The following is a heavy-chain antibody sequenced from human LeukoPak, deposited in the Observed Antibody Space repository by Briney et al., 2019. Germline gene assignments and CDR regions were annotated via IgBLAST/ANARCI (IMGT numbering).Heavy chain of an antibody. CDR1: GYSFTSYW. J-gene: IGHJ4*02. CDR2: IYPHDSDT. Sequence: GESLKISCKGSGYSFTSYWIGWVRQMPGKGLEWMGIIYPHDSDTRYSPSFQGQVTISADKSNTTAYLQWSSLKASDTAIYYCARHSTSASGTYALDYWGQGTLVAVSS. D-gene: IGHD3-10*01. CDR3: ARHSTSASGTYALDY. V-gene: IGHV5-51*01.